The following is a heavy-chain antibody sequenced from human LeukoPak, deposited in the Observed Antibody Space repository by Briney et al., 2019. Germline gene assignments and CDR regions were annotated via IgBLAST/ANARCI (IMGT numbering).Heavy chain of an antibody. D-gene: IGHD1-26*01. V-gene: IGHV3-53*01. Sequence: GGSLRLSCAASGFTVSSNYMSWVRQAPGKGLEWVSVIYSGGSTYYADSVKGRFTISRDNSKNTLYLQMNSLRAEDTAVYYCARVGSQATFYYWGQGTLVTVSS. CDR2: IYSGGST. J-gene: IGHJ4*02. CDR1: GFTVSSNY. CDR3: ARVGSQATFYY.